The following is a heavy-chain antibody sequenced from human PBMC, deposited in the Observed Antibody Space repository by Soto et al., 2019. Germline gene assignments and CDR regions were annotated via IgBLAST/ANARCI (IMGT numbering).Heavy chain of an antibody. D-gene: IGHD2-2*01. CDR2: ISDSGTYI. V-gene: IGHV3-21*01. CDR1: GFTFSRYS. J-gene: IGHJ3*02. Sequence: GGSLRLSCAASGFTFSRYSMNWGRQAPGKGLEWVSSISDSGTYIYYAHSVKGRFTISRDNAKNSLYLQMNSLRAEDTAVYYCARGALCSSTTCFGSGAFDIWGQGTMVTVSS. CDR3: ARGALCSSTTCFGSGAFDI.